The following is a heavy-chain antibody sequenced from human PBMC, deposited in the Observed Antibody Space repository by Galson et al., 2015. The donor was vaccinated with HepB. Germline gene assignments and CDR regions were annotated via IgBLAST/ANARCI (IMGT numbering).Heavy chain of an antibody. D-gene: IGHD2-2*01. V-gene: IGHV1-2*06. Sequence: SVKVSCKASGYTFTGYYMHWVRQAPGQGLEWMGRINPNSGGTNYAQKFQGRVTMTRDTSISTAYMELSRPRSDDTAVYYCARVSRPATAMAYFFDYWGQGTLVTVSS. CDR1: GYTFTGYY. CDR3: ARVSRPATAMAYFFDY. CDR2: INPNSGGT. J-gene: IGHJ4*02.